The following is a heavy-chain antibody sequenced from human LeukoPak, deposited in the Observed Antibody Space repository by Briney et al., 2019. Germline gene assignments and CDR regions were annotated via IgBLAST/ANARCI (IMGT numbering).Heavy chain of an antibody. CDR2: IYYSGST. CDR1: GGSISSSSYY. Sequence: SETLSLTCTVSGGSISSSSYYWGWIRQPPGKGLEWIGSIYYSGSTYYNPSLKSRVTISVDTSKNQFSLKLSSVTAADTAVYYCARHKTRVDTYYMDVWGKGTTVTISS. CDR3: ARHKTRVDTYYMDV. D-gene: IGHD2-2*01. J-gene: IGHJ6*03. V-gene: IGHV4-39*01.